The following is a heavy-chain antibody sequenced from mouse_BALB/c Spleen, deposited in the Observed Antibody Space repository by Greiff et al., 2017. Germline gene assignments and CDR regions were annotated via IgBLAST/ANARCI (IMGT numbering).Heavy chain of an antibody. CDR1: GFTFSSYA. V-gene: IGHV5-6-5*01. CDR3: ARTGYYGSSYVYFDY. Sequence: EVMLVESGGGLVKPGGSLKLSCAASGFTFSSYAMSWVRQTPEKRLEWVASISSGGSTYYPDSVKGRFTISRDNARNILYLQMSSLRSEDTAMYYCARTGYYGSSYVYFDYWGQGTTLTVSS. J-gene: IGHJ2*01. CDR2: ISSGGST. D-gene: IGHD1-1*01.